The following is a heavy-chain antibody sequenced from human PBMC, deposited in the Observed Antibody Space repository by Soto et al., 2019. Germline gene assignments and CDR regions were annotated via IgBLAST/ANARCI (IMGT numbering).Heavy chain of an antibody. J-gene: IGHJ4*02. CDR1: GGSISSTNW. V-gene: IGHV4-4*02. D-gene: IGHD2-8*02. Sequence: PSETLSLTCAVSGGSISSTNWWSWVRQPPGTGLEWIGEIFHSGSTNYNPSLKSRVTISVDTSKNQFSLKLTSVTAADTAVYYCARDKITGLFDYWGQGTLVTVS. CDR3: ARDKITGLFDY. CDR2: IFHSGST.